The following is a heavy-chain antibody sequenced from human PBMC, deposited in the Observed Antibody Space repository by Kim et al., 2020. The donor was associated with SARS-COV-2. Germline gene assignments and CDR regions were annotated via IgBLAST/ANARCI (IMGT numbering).Heavy chain of an antibody. V-gene: IGHV3-48*03. CDR3: AREVDTATYLADAFDI. Sequence: SGKGRFTISRDNAKNSLYLQMNSLRAEDTAVYYCAREVDTATYLADAFDIWGQGTMVTVSS. D-gene: IGHD5-18*01. J-gene: IGHJ3*02.